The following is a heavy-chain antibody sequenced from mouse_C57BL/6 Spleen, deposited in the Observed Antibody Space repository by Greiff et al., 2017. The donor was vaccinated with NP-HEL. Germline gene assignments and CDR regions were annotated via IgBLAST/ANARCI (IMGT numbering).Heavy chain of an antibody. Sequence: EVKLMESGGGLVQPKGSLKLSCAASGFSFNTYAMNWVRQAPGKGLEWVARIRSKSNNYATYYADSVKDRFTISRDDSESMLYLQMNNLKTEDTAMYYCVRQGYYVFDYWGQGTTLTVSS. CDR3: VRQGYYVFDY. V-gene: IGHV10-1*01. D-gene: IGHD2-3*01. CDR2: IRSKSNNYAT. CDR1: GFSFNTYA. J-gene: IGHJ2*01.